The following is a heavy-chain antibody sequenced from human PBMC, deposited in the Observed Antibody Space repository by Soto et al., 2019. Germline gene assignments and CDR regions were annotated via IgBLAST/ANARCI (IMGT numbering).Heavy chain of an antibody. CDR1: GGSMSSYY. Sequence: SXTLSLTCTVSGGSMSSYYWSWIRQPPGKGLEWIGYIYYSGSTNYNPSLKSRVTISVDTSKNQFSLKLSSVTAADTAVYYCARGHYDSGSYYPFDYWGQGTLVTVSS. CDR2: IYYSGST. J-gene: IGHJ4*02. D-gene: IGHD3-10*01. CDR3: ARGHYDSGSYYPFDY. V-gene: IGHV4-59*01.